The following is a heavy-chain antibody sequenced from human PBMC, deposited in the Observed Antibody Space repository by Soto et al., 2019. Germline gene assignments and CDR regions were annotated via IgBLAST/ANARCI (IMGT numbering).Heavy chain of an antibody. J-gene: IGHJ3*02. CDR1: GYTFTSYG. CDR3: ARMPSTIFGVVIIGGAFDI. V-gene: IGHV1-18*01. Sequence: QVQLVQSGAEVKKPGASVKVSCKASGYTFTSYGISWVRQAPGQGLEWMGWISAYNGNTNYAQKLQGRVTMTTYTSTSTAYMELRSLRSDDTAVYYCARMPSTIFGVVIIGGAFDIWGQGTMVTVSS. CDR2: ISAYNGNT. D-gene: IGHD3-3*01.